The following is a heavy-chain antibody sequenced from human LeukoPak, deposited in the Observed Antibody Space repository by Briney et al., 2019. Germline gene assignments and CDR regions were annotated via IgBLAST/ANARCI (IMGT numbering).Heavy chain of an antibody. V-gene: IGHV1-69*06. CDR3: ARGRKDERPYYYDV. CDR2: IIPIFGTA. Sequence: ASVKVSCKASGGTFSSYAISWVRQAPGQGLEWMGGIIPIFGTANYAQKFQGRVTITADKSTSTAYMELTSLTSEDTAVYYCARGRKDERPYYYDVWGKGTTVTISS. D-gene: IGHD3-10*01. CDR1: GGTFSSYA. J-gene: IGHJ6*04.